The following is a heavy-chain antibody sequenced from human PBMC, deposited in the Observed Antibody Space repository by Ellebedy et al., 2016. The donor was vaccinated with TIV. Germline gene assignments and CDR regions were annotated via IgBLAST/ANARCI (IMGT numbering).Heavy chain of an antibody. CDR3: ARGVVRGVAAFDI. V-gene: IGHV4-59*01. CDR2: IYNVELT. D-gene: IGHD3-10*01. CDR1: GSSITTYY. J-gene: IGHJ3*02. Sequence: MPSETLSLTCSLSGSSITTYYCSWTRQPPGKGLEWNGSIYNVELTNYSPSLKSQTSISIAPPKEQFSLNLTSVTVADTALYFCARGVVRGVAAFDIWGRGTMVIVSS.